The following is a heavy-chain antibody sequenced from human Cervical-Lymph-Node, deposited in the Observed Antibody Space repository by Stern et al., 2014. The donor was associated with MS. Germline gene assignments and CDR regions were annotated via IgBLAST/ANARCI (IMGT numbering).Heavy chain of an antibody. D-gene: IGHD6-6*01. CDR3: ARVKGSSSPFDY. Sequence: QVQLVQSGAEVKKPGSSVKVSCKASGGTFSSYAISWVRQAPGQGLEWMGRIIPILGIANYAQKFQGRVTITADKSTSTAYMELSSLRSEDTAVYYCARVKGSSSPFDYWGQGTLVTVSS. CDR1: GGTFSSYA. CDR2: IIPILGIA. V-gene: IGHV1-69*04. J-gene: IGHJ4*02.